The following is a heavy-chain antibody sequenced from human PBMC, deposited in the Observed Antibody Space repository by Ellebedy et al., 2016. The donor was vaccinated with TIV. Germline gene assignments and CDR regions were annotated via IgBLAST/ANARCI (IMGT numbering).Heavy chain of an antibody. V-gene: IGHV3-7*01. CDR2: INRDGSDN. D-gene: IGHD4-17*01. J-gene: IGHJ5*01. CDR1: GFTFSGYW. CDR3: ARYGDYDFNS. Sequence: GGSLRLSXAASGFTFSGYWMSWVRQAPGKGLEWVAKINRDGSDNNYLDSARGRFTISRDNSKNSLYLQMNSLRSEDTALYYCARYGDYDFNSWGQGTLVTVSS.